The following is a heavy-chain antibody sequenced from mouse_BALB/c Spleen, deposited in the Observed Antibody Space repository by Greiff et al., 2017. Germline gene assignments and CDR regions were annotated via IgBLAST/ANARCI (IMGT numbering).Heavy chain of an antibody. V-gene: IGHV5-12-2*01. CDR3: ARYYYGSSWYFDV. D-gene: IGHD1-1*01. Sequence: EVKLVESGGGLVQPGGSLKLSCAASGFTFSSYTMSWVRQTPEKRLEWVAYISNGGGSTYYPDTVKGRFTISRDNAKNTLYLQMSSLKSEDTAMYYCARYYYGSSWYFDVWGAGTTVTVSS. CDR1: GFTFSSYT. J-gene: IGHJ1*01. CDR2: ISNGGGST.